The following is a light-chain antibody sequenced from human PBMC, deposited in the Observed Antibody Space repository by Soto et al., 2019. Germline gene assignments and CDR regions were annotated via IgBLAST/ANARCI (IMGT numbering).Light chain of an antibody. V-gene: IGKV1-27*01. CDR1: QGISNY. CDR3: QQYGSSPGIT. J-gene: IGKJ4*01. CDR2: AAS. Sequence: DIQMTQSPSSLSASVGDRVTITCRASQGISNYLAWYQQKPGKVPKLLIYAASTLQSGVPSRFSGSGSGTDFTLTISRLEPEDSAVYYCQQYGSSPGITFGGGTKVDI.